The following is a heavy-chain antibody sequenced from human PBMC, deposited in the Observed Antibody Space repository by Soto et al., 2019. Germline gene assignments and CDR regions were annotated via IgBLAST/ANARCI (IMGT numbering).Heavy chain of an antibody. Sequence: QVQLQESAPGLVKPSETLSLTCTVSGGSISSNYWSWIRQPPGKGLEWIVYIYYSGSTNYNPSLKSRVTISVDTSKSQFSLELSSVTAADTAVYYCARGGVVVVAATNNFWFDPWGQGTLVTVSS. CDR1: GGSISSNY. V-gene: IGHV4-59*01. J-gene: IGHJ5*02. D-gene: IGHD2-15*01. CDR3: ARGGVVVVAATNNFWFDP. CDR2: IYYSGST.